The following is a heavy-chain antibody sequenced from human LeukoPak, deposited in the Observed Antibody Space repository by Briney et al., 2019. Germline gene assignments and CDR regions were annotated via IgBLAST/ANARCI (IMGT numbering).Heavy chain of an antibody. CDR2: ISYDGSNK. J-gene: IGHJ4*02. Sequence: GGSLRLSCAASGFTFSTYGMHWVRQAPGKGLEWVALISYDGSNKYFADSVKGRFTISRDNSKNTLYLQMNSLRAEDTAVYYCAREIGGIAVAGLFDYWGRGTLVTVSS. CDR3: AREIGGIAVAGLFDY. CDR1: GFTFSTYG. V-gene: IGHV3-30*03. D-gene: IGHD6-19*01.